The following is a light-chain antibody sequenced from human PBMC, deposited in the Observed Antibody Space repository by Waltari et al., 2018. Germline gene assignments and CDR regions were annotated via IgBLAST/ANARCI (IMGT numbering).Light chain of an antibody. J-gene: IGKJ1*01. CDR2: DAS. Sequence: DIQMTQSPSSVSASVGDRVTITCRASQGIRTWLAWYQQKPGKAPRLRIYDASSLQSGVPSRFSGSGSGTDFTLTISSLQPEDFATYSCKQSNSFPPTFGHGTKVEI. V-gene: IGKV1-12*01. CDR1: QGIRTW. CDR3: KQSNSFPPT.